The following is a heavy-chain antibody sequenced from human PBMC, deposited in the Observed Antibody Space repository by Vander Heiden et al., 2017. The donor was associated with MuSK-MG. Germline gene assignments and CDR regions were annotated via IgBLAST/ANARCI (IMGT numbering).Heavy chain of an antibody. D-gene: IGHD3-3*01. CDR3: ATRGVDDAFDI. J-gene: IGHJ3*02. Sequence: KGLEWVAFIRFDGSDKYYADSVKGRFTISRDNSKNTLYLQMNSLRTEDTAVYYCATRGVDDAFDIWGQGTMVTVSS. V-gene: IGHV3-30*02. CDR2: IRFDGSDK.